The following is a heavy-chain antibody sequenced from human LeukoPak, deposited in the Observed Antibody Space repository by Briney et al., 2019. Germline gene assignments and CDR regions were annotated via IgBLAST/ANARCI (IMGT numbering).Heavy chain of an antibody. CDR1: GFTFSSYA. D-gene: IGHD3-9*01. CDR3: AKDRGPLYYDILTGYSPVETH. Sequence: PGGSLRLSCAASGFTFSSYAMSWVRQAPGKGLEWVSVISGSGGSTYYADSVKGRFTISRDNSKNTLYLQMNSLRAEDTAVYYCAKDRGPLYYDILTGYSPVETHWGQGTLVTVSS. J-gene: IGHJ4*02. CDR2: ISGSGGST. V-gene: IGHV3-23*01.